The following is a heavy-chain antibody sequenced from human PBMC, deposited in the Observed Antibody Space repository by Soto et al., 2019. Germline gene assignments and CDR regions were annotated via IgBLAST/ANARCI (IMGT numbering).Heavy chain of an antibody. CDR1: GLTFSSYA. V-gene: IGHV3-23*01. Sequence: EVQLLESGGGLVQPGGSLRLSCAASGLTFSSYAMSWVRQAPGKGPEWVSAISGSADNTYYADSVKGRFTISRDNSKNTLYLQMNSLRAEDTALYYCAKNGYGSDVLWWFDPWGQETLVTVSS. D-gene: IGHD5-12*01. CDR3: AKNGYGSDVLWWFDP. CDR2: ISGSADNT. J-gene: IGHJ5*02.